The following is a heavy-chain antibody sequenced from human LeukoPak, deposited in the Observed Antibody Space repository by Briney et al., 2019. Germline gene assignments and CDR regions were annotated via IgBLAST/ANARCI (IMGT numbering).Heavy chain of an antibody. CDR1: GYTFTSYG. J-gene: IGHJ4*02. CDR2: IIPIFGTA. CDR3: ARVALDDSRPLDY. Sequence: SVKVSCKASGYTFTSYGISWVRQAPGQGLEWMGGIIPIFGTANYAQKFQGRVTITADESTSTAYMELSSLRSEDTAVYYCARVALDDSRPLDYWGQGTLVTVSS. V-gene: IGHV1-69*13. D-gene: IGHD3-22*01.